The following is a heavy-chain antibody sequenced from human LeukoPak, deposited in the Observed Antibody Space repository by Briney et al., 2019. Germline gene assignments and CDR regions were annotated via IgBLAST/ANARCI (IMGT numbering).Heavy chain of an antibody. D-gene: IGHD6-13*01. CDR2: ISYDGSNK. J-gene: IGHJ5*02. V-gene: IGHV3-30-3*01. CDR1: GFTFSSYA. CDR3: AKGGGYSSSS. Sequence: GGSLRLSCAASGFTFSSYAMHWVRQAPGKGLEWVAVISYDGSNKYYADSVKGRFTISRDNSKNTLYLQMNSLRAEDTAVYYCAKGGGYSSSSWGQGTLVTVSS.